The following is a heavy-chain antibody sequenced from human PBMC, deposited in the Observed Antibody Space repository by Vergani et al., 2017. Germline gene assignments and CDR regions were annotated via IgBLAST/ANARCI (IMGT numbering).Heavy chain of an antibody. D-gene: IGHD1-26*01. J-gene: IGHJ4*02. CDR2: VSGSSATP. CDR3: AKGHSGQIGSPHDYYFDY. V-gene: IGHV3-23*01. Sequence: EVQLLESGGGLVQPGGSLRLSCEASGFSFPGYAMSWVRQAPGKGLEWVSSVSGSSATPYYADSVKGRFIISRDNSKNTVSLEMLSLRTEDTAVYYCAKGHSGQIGSPHDYYFDYWGQGTLVTVSS. CDR1: GFSFPGYA.